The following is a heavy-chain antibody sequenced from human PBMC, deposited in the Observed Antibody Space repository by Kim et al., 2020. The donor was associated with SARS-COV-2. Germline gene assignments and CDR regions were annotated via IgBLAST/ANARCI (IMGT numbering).Heavy chain of an antibody. V-gene: IGHV4-61*01. CDR3: ARQDLGEGAFDI. CDR2: MYDSGNT. Sequence: SETLSLTCTVSGVSVNSGIYYWNWIRQPPGKGLEWIGYMYDSGNTNYNPSLKSRVTISVDTSKNQFSLKLSSVTAADTAVYYCARQDLGEGAFDIWGQGT. J-gene: IGHJ3*02. D-gene: IGHD1-26*01. CDR1: GVSVNSGIYY.